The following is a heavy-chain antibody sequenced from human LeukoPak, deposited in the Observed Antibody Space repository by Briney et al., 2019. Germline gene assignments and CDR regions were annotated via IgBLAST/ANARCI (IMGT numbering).Heavy chain of an antibody. CDR2: MNPNSGNT. Sequence: GASVKVSCKASGYTFTGYYMHWVRQAPGQGLEWMGWMNPNSGNTGYAQKFQGRVTITRNNSLRTAYMELSSLRSEDTAVYYCARVPVATTGKHYYYMDVWGKGTTVTVSS. CDR3: ARVPVATTGKHYYYMDV. J-gene: IGHJ6*03. D-gene: IGHD5-12*01. V-gene: IGHV1-8*03. CDR1: GYTFTGYY.